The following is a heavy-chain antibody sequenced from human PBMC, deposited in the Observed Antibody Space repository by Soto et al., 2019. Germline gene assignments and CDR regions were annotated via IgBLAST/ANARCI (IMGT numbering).Heavy chain of an antibody. J-gene: IGHJ3*02. D-gene: IGHD3-10*01. V-gene: IGHV1-18*01. CDR2: ISAYNGNT. CDR1: GYTFTSYG. Sequence: QVQLVQSGAEVKKPGASVKVSCKASGYTFTSYGISWVRQAPGQGLEWMGWISAYNGNTNYAQKIQGRVTMTTDTSTSTAYMELRSLRSDDTAVYYCARDFYGSGSYYNANDAFDIWGQGTMVTVSS. CDR3: ARDFYGSGSYYNANDAFDI.